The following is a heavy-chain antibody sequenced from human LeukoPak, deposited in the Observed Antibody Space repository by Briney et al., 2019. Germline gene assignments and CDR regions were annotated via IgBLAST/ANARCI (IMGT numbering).Heavy chain of an antibody. D-gene: IGHD3-22*01. CDR1: GYTFTSYD. CDR3: ARDVAHYYDSSGYFDY. Sequence: ASVKVSCKASGYTFTSYDINWVRQAPGQGLEWMGIINPSGGSTSYAQKFQGRVTMTRDTSTSTVYMELSSLRSEDTAVYYCARDVAHYYDSSGYFDYWGQGTLVTVSS. J-gene: IGHJ4*02. V-gene: IGHV1-46*01. CDR2: INPSGGST.